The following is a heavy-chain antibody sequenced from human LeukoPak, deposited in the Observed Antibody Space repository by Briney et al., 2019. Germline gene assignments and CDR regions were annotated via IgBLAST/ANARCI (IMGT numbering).Heavy chain of an antibody. J-gene: IGHJ4*02. CDR3: ARLRGRGYSYGYVGYFDY. Sequence: ASVKVSCKASGYTFTSYGISWVRQAPGQGLEWMGWISAYNGNTNYAQKLQGRVTMTTDTSTSTAYMELSRLRSDDTAVYYCARLRGRGYSYGYVGYFDYWGQGTLVTVSS. D-gene: IGHD5-18*01. CDR1: GYTFTSYG. V-gene: IGHV1-18*01. CDR2: ISAYNGNT.